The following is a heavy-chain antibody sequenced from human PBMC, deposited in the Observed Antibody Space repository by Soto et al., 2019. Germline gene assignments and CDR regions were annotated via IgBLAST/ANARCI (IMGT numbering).Heavy chain of an antibody. CDR2: IYYSGST. Sequence: PSETLSLTCTVSGGSISSSSYYWGWIRQPPGKGLEWIGSIYYSGSTYYNPSLKSRVTISVDTSKNQFSLKLSSVTAADTAVYYFATYYDFWSGSGPYNWFDPWGQGTLVTVSS. J-gene: IGHJ5*02. CDR3: ATYYDFWSGSGPYNWFDP. V-gene: IGHV4-39*01. D-gene: IGHD3-3*01. CDR1: GGSISSSSYY.